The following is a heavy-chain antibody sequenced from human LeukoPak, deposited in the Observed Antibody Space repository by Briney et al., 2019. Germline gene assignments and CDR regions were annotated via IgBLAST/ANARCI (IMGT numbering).Heavy chain of an antibody. J-gene: IGHJ4*02. CDR3: ARGRFTIFGVFDY. CDR1: GGSISSSSYY. Sequence: SETLSLTCTVSGGSISSSSYYWGRIRQPPGKGLEWIGEINHSGSTNYNPSLKSRVTISVDTSKNQFSLKLSSVTAADTAVYYCARGRFTIFGVFDYWGQGTLVTVSS. D-gene: IGHD3-3*01. V-gene: IGHV4-39*07. CDR2: INHSGST.